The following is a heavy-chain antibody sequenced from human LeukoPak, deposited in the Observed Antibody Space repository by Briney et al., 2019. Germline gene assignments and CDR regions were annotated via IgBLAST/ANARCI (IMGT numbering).Heavy chain of an antibody. V-gene: IGHV3-21*01. Sequence: GGSLRLSCAASGLTLSSYSMNWVRRAPGKGLEWVSSISSSSSYIYYADSVKGRFTISRDNAKNSLYLQMNSLRAEDTAVYYCARDGVGYDILTGYYPTPDFDYWGQGTLVTVSS. J-gene: IGHJ4*02. CDR2: ISSSSSYI. CDR3: ARDGVGYDILTGYYPTPDFDY. CDR1: GLTLSSYS. D-gene: IGHD3-9*01.